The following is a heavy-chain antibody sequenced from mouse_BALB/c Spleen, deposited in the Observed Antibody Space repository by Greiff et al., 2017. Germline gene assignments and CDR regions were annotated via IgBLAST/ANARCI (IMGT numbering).Heavy chain of an antibody. CDR2: IWGDGST. CDR3: ARAGYYGYFDY. D-gene: IGHD1-1*01. CDR1: GFSLTGYG. Sequence: GQGVESGPGLVAPSQSLSITCTVSGFSLTGYGVNWVRQPPGKGLEWLGMIWGDGSTDYNSALKSRLSISKDNSKSQVFLKMNSLQTDDTARYYCARAGYYGYFDYWGQGTTLTVSS. V-gene: IGHV2-6-7*01. J-gene: IGHJ2*01.